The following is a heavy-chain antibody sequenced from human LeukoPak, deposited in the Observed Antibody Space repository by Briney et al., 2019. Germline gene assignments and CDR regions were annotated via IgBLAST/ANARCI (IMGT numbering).Heavy chain of an antibody. CDR1: GFTFSSYS. J-gene: IGHJ3*02. CDR2: ISTSSSYI. CDR3: ARVAGGLLLHSHAFDI. Sequence: PGGSLRLSCAAPGFTFSSYSMNWVRQAPGKGLEWVSFISTSSSYIYYADSLKGRFTISRDNAKNSLYLQMNSLRAEDTAVYYCARVAGGLLLHSHAFDIWGQGTMVTVSS. V-gene: IGHV3-21*01. D-gene: IGHD3-22*01.